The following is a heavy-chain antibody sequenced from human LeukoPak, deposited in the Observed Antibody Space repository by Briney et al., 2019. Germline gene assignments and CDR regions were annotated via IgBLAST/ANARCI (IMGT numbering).Heavy chain of an antibody. V-gene: IGHV3-21*01. Sequence: GGSLRLSCAASRFTFSSYSMNWVRQAPGKGLEWVSSISSSSSYIYYADSVKGRFTISRDNAKNSLYLQMNSLRAEDTAVYYCAGNCGGDCYHYYYYGMDVWGQGPRSPSP. CDR2: ISSSSSYI. CDR3: AGNCGGDCYHYYYYGMDV. D-gene: IGHD2-21*02. CDR1: RFTFSSYS. J-gene: IGHJ6*02.